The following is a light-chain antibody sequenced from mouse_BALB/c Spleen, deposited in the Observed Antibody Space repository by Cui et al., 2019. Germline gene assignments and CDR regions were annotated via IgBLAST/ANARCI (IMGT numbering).Light chain of an antibody. J-gene: IGKJ1*01. CDR1: SSVSY. V-gene: IGKV4-80*01. CDR3: HQWSSYPWT. CDR2: STS. Sequence: QIVLTQSRAIMSASLGEVITLTCSASSSVSYMHWYQQKSGTSPKLLIYSTSNLASGVPSRFSGSGSGTFYSLTISSVEAEDAADYYCHQWSSYPWTFGGGTKLEIK.